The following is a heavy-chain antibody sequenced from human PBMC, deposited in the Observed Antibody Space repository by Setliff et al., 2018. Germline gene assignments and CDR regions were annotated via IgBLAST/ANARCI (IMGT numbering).Heavy chain of an antibody. CDR3: ARAPFSSGWYGGWEYYFDY. Sequence: GGSLRLSCVASRFTFSGYYMNWVRQAPGKGLEWVSSISSTSTYIYYADSVKGRFTISRDNARNSLYLQMNSLRAEDTAVYYCARAPFSSGWYGGWEYYFDYWGQGTQVTVSS. CDR1: RFTFSGYY. J-gene: IGHJ4*02. D-gene: IGHD6-19*01. CDR2: ISSTSTYI. V-gene: IGHV3-21*01.